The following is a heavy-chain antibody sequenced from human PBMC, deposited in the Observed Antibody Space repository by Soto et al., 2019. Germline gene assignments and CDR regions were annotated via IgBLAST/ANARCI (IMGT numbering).Heavy chain of an antibody. D-gene: IGHD6-19*01. J-gene: IGHJ4*02. CDR2: IWYDGSNK. V-gene: IGHV3-33*01. CDR3: ARDSPYSSGWGSGFDY. Sequence: GSLRLSCAASGFTFSSYGMHWVRQAPGKGLEWVAVIWYDGSNKYYADSVKGRFTISRDNSKNALYLQMNSLRAEDTAVYYCARDSPYSSGWGSGFDYWGQGNLVTVSS. CDR1: GFTFSSYG.